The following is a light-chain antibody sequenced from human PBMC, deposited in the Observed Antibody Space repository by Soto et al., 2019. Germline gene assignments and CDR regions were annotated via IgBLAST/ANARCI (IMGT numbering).Light chain of an antibody. V-gene: IGKV3-15*01. CDR2: GAS. CDR3: QQYNHWPPWT. Sequence: EIVMTQSPATLSVSPGERATLSCRASQSVSSNLAWYQQKPGQAPRLLIYGASTRATGIPARFSGSGSGTEFTLTISSLQSEDFAVYSCQQYNHWPPWTVGQGTKVEIK. CDR1: QSVSSN. J-gene: IGKJ1*01.